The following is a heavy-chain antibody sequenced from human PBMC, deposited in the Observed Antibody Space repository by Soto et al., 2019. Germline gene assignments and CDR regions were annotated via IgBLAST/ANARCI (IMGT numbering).Heavy chain of an antibody. J-gene: IGHJ4*02. CDR3: ARAKDFWSGYPRSYYFDY. Sequence: SETLSLTCAVYGGSFSGYYWSWIRQPPGKGLEWIGEINHSGSTNYNPSLKSRVTITVDTSKNQFSLKLSFVTAADTALYYCARAKDFWSGYPRSYYFDYWGQGTLVTVSS. V-gene: IGHV4-34*01. CDR2: INHSGST. D-gene: IGHD3-3*01. CDR1: GGSFSGYY.